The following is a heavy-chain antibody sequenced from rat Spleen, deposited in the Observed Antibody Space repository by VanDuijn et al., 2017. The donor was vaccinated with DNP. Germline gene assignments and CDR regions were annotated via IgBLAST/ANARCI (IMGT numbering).Heavy chain of an antibody. Sequence: QVQLKESGPGLVQPSETLSLTCTVSGFSLNSYSVSWVRQPSGKGPEWMGGVWYDGDTAYSSALRSRLSISRDTSKNQVFFKRSSLQNDYTVTYDCARDRAMANVSPYGLDAWGQGTSVTVSS. D-gene: IGHD1-3*01. CDR2: VWYDGDT. CDR1: GFSLNSYS. V-gene: IGHV2-34*01. CDR3: ARDRAMANVSPYGLDA. J-gene: IGHJ4*01.